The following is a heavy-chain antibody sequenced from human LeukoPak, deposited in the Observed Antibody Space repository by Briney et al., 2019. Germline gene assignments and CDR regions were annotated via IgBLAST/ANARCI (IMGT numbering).Heavy chain of an antibody. CDR2: IYTSGST. Sequence: PSQTLSLTCSVSGGSITSGSYYWSWIRQPAGKGLEWIGRIYTSGSTNYNPSLKSRVTMSVDTSNNQFSLKLNSVTAADTAVYYCARGPGAASQEAFDYWGQGTLVTVSS. D-gene: IGHD1-26*01. CDR3: ARGPGAASQEAFDY. CDR1: GGSITSGSYY. V-gene: IGHV4-61*02. J-gene: IGHJ4*02.